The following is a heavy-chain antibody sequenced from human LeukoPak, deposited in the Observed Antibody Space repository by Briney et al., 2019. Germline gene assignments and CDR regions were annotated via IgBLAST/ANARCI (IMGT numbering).Heavy chain of an antibody. V-gene: IGHV3-30*04. CDR3: AKVDTAMVTGRFDY. Sequence: GGSLRLSCAASGFTFSSYAMHWVRQAPGKGLEWVAVISYDGSNKYYADSVKGRFTISRDNSKDTLYLQMNSLRAEDTALYYCAKVDTAMVTGRFDYWGQGTLVTVSS. J-gene: IGHJ4*02. D-gene: IGHD5-18*01. CDR2: ISYDGSNK. CDR1: GFTFSSYA.